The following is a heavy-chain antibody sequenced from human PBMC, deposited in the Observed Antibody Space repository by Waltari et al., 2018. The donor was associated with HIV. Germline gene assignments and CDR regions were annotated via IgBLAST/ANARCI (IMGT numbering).Heavy chain of an antibody. CDR2: VYYRGST. CDR3: ARVVYWYFDL. J-gene: IGHJ2*01. V-gene: IGHV4-31*03. Sequence: QVQLQESGPGLVKPSETPSLTCTVSGDSINSGDYYWAWIRQHPEKGLEWIGFVYYRGSTFSNPSFKSRATISGDTSKNQFSLKLTSMTAADTAVYYCARVVYWYFDLWGRGTLVTVSS. CDR1: GDSINSGDYY.